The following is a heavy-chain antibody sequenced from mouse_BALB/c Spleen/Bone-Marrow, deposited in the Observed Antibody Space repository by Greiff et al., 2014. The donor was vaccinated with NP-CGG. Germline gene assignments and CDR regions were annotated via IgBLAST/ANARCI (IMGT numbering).Heavy chain of an antibody. CDR1: GYTFTSYW. J-gene: IGHJ2*01. CDR3: TRSEYYFDY. Sequence: QVHVKQSGAELVGPGASVKLSCKASGYTFTSYWINWVKQRPGQGLEWIGNIYPSDSYTNYNQKFKDKATLTVDKSSSTAYMQLSSPTSEDSAVYYCTRSEYYFDYWGQGTTRTVSS. V-gene: IGHV1-69*02. CDR2: IYPSDSYT.